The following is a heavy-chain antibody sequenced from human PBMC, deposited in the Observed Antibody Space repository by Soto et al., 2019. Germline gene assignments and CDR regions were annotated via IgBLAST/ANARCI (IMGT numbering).Heavy chain of an antibody. CDR2: IRSKAYGGTT. D-gene: IGHD3-10*01. CDR3: TREMTMVRGVIDY. Sequence: EVQLVESGGGLVQPGRSLGLSCIASGFTFGDHAMSWFRQAPGKGLAWVGFIRSKAYGGTTEYAASVKGRFTISRDDSKSIAYLQMNSLKTEDTAVYYCTREMTMVRGVIDYWGQGTLVTVSS. J-gene: IGHJ4*02. CDR1: GFTFGDHA. V-gene: IGHV3-49*03.